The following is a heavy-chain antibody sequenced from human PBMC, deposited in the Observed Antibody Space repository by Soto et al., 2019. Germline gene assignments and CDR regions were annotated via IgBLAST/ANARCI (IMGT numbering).Heavy chain of an antibody. Sequence: SETLSLTCTVSGGSVSSVIYYWSWIRQPPGKGLEWIGYIYYSGSTNYNPSLKSRVTISVDTSKNQFSLKLSSVTAADTAVYYCARDRGGYYYERWLDPWGQGTLVTVSS. CDR2: IYYSGST. V-gene: IGHV4-61*01. J-gene: IGHJ5*02. CDR1: GGSVSSVIYY. D-gene: IGHD3-22*01. CDR3: ARDRGGYYYERWLDP.